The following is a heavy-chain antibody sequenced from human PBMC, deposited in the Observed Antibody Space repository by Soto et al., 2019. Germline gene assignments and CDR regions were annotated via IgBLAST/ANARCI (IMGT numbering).Heavy chain of an antibody. Sequence: GASVKVSCKASGGTFSSYTISWVRQAPGQGLEWMGRIIPILGIANYAQKFQGRVTITADKSTSTAYMELSSLRSEDTAVYYCASTPQAWCSSTSCQYYFDYWGQGTLVTVSS. J-gene: IGHJ4*02. D-gene: IGHD2-2*01. CDR2: IIPILGIA. V-gene: IGHV1-69*02. CDR3: ASTPQAWCSSTSCQYYFDY. CDR1: GGTFSSYT.